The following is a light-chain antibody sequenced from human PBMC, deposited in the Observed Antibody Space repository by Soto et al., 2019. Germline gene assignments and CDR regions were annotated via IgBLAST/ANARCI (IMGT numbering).Light chain of an antibody. CDR1: QSDSSSY. CDR2: GAS. V-gene: IGKV3-20*01. Sequence: EIVLTQSPGTLSLSPGERATLSCRASQSDSSSYLAWYQQKPGQAPSLLIYGASRRATGIPDRFSGSGSGTDFTLTISRLEPEDFAVYYCQQYDSSPITFGQGTRLEIK. J-gene: IGKJ5*01. CDR3: QQYDSSPIT.